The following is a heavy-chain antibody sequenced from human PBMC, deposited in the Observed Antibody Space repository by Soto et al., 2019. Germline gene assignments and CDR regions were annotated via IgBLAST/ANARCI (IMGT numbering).Heavy chain of an antibody. Sequence: QITLNESGPTQVKPIQTLTLTCTFSGFSLTTSGVGVGCIRHSPGKAPEWLALIYWDDDNRYSPSLKSRLTIPKGTSNHQVVLTMADLDPADTATYYCAHRVLRTVFGLVTTTAIYFDFWGQGTPVAVSS. J-gene: IGHJ4*02. V-gene: IGHV2-5*02. CDR3: AHRVLRTVFGLVTTTAIYFDF. CDR2: IYWDDDN. D-gene: IGHD3-3*01. CDR1: GFSLTTSGVG.